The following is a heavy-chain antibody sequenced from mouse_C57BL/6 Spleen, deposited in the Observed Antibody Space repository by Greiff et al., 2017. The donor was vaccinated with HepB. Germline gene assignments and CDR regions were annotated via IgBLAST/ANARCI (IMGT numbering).Heavy chain of an antibody. D-gene: IGHD2-5*01. CDR2: ISSGSSTI. J-gene: IGHJ3*01. Sequence: DVMLVESGGGLVKPGGSLKLSCAASGFTFSDYGMHWVRQAPEKGLEWVAYISSGSSTIYYADTVKGRFTISRDNAKNTLFLQMTSLRSEDTAMYYCARDSNGFFAYWGQGTLVTVSA. CDR3: ARDSNGFFAY. CDR1: GFTFSDYG. V-gene: IGHV5-17*01.